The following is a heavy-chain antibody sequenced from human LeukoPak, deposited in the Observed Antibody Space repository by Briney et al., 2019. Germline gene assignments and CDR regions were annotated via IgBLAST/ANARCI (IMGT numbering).Heavy chain of an antibody. CDR1: GFTVGNNY. CDR3: ARDPPAVSINAYA. V-gene: IGHV3-66*01. Sequence: GGSLRLSCAASGFTVGNNYMNWVRQAPGQGLEWVSLIFSHGETSYADSVKRRFTISRDNSKNTLYLQMNGLRVEDTAVYYCARDPPAVSINAYAWGQGTLVTVSS. D-gene: IGHD2-21*01. J-gene: IGHJ4*02. CDR2: IFSHGET.